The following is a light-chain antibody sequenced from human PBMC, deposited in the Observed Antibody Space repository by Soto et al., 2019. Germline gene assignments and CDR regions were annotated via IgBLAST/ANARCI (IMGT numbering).Light chain of an antibody. Sequence: QSALTQPGSVSGSPGQSITISCTGTSSDVGGYNYVSWYQQHPGKAPKLMIYEVSNRPSGVSNRFSGSKSGNTASLTISGLQAEDEADYYCSSYTSSSTIWVFGGGTKLTVL. CDR2: EVS. CDR3: SSYTSSSTIWV. J-gene: IGLJ3*02. CDR1: SSDVGGYNY. V-gene: IGLV2-14*01.